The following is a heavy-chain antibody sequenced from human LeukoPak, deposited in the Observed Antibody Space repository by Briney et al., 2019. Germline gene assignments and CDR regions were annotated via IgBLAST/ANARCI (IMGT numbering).Heavy chain of an antibody. V-gene: IGHV3-21*01. J-gene: IGHJ3*02. CDR2: ITSSSYI. D-gene: IGHD7-27*01. Sequence: GGSLRLSCAASGFTFSGYSMNWVRQAPGKGLEWVSSITSSSYIYYADSVKGRFTISRDNAKNSLSLQMNSLRAEDTAVYYCARVLNWGFAFDIWGQGTMVTVSS. CDR1: GFTFSGYS. CDR3: ARVLNWGFAFDI.